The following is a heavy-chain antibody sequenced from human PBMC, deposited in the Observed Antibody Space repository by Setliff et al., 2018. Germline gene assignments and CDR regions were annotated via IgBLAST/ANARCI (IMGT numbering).Heavy chain of an antibody. J-gene: IGHJ6*02. D-gene: IGHD3-3*01. Sequence: GASVKVSCKASGYTFTSYYMHWVRQAPGQGLEWMGIINPSGGSTSYAQKFQGRVTMTRDTSTSTVYMELSSLRSEDTAVYYCARAGNYNFWSGYPPYYYYYGMDVWGQGTTVTVS. CDR1: GYTFTSYY. CDR3: ARAGNYNFWSGYPPYYYYYGMDV. V-gene: IGHV1-46*01. CDR2: INPSGGST.